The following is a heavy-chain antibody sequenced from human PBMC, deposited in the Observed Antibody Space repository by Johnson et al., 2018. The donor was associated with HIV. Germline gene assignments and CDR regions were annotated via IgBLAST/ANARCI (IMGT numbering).Heavy chain of an antibody. Sequence: VQLVESGGGLVQPGGSLRLSCVASGFTVSSNYMSWVRQAPGKGLEWVSVIYSGGSTYYADSVKGRFTISRDNSKNTPYLQMNSLRAEDTAVYYCARAGQLPEDAFDIWGQGTMVTVSS. CDR3: ARAGQLPEDAFDI. J-gene: IGHJ3*02. D-gene: IGHD1-7*01. CDR2: IYSGGST. CDR1: GFTVSSNY. V-gene: IGHV3-66*01.